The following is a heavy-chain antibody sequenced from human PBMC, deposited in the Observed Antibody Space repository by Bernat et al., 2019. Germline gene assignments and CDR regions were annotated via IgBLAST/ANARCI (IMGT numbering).Heavy chain of an antibody. J-gene: IGHJ4*02. CDR2: IYSGGDT. D-gene: IGHD1-26*01. Sequence: EVHLVESGGGVVQPGGSLRLSCAASGFTFDDYAMHWVRQAPGKGLEWVSVIYSGGDTYYADSVKGRFTISRDSSKNTLYLQMNSLRAEDTAVYYCARLLSGSYYLNYFDYWGQGTLVTVSS. V-gene: IGHV3-66*04. CDR1: GFTFDDYA. CDR3: ARLLSGSYYLNYFDY.